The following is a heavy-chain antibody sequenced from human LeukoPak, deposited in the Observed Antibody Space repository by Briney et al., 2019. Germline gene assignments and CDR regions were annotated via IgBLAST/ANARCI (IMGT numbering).Heavy chain of an antibody. CDR2: INPNSGGT. V-gene: IGHV1-2*02. CDR1: GYTFTSYD. Sequence: GASVKVSCKASGYTFTSYDINWVRQATGQGLEWMGWINPNSGGTNYAQKFQGRVTMTRDTSISTAYMELSRLRSDDTAVYYCARDLRLIAVAGYFDYWGQGTLVTVSS. J-gene: IGHJ4*02. CDR3: ARDLRLIAVAGYFDY. D-gene: IGHD6-19*01.